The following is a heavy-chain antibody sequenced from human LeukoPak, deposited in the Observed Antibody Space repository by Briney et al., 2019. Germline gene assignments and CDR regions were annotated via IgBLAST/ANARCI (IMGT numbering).Heavy chain of an antibody. J-gene: IGHJ3*02. V-gene: IGHV4-34*01. Sequence: PSETLSLTCAVYGGSFGGYYWSWIRQPPGKGLEWIGEINHSGSTNYNPSLKSRVTISVDTSKNQFSLKLSSVTAADAAVYYCARDTGYSSGWYPLGAFDIWGQGTMVTVSS. CDR3: ARDTGYSSGWYPLGAFDI. D-gene: IGHD6-19*01. CDR2: INHSGST. CDR1: GGSFGGYY.